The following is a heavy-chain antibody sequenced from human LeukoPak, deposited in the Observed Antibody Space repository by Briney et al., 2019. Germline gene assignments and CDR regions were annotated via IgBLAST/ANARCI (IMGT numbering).Heavy chain of an antibody. CDR3: ARGPQVLLWFGESIKGSYNWSDP. V-gene: IGHV4-34*01. Sequence: PSETLSLTCAVYGGSFSGYYWSWIRQPPGKGLEWIGEINHSGSTNYNPSLKSRVTISVDTSKNQFSLKLSSVTAADTAVYYCARGPQVLLWFGESIKGSYNWSDPWGQGTLVTVSS. J-gene: IGHJ5*02. CDR1: GGSFSGYY. D-gene: IGHD3-10*01. CDR2: INHSGST.